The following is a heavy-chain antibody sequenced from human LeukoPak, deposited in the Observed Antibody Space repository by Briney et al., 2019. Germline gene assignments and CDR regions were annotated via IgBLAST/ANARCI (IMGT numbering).Heavy chain of an antibody. CDR2: LYRAGAT. CDR3: ARGDYYDDCGYSA. V-gene: IGHV3-53*04. CDR1: GFTVRTTY. Sequence: GGSLRLSCDVSGFTVRTTYMSWVRQPPGKGLEWVSILYRAGATYYADAVKGRFTISRHDSKNTLFLHMGGLRPEDTAVYYCARGDYYDDCGYSAWGQGTLVTVSA. J-gene: IGHJ5*02. D-gene: IGHD3-16*01.